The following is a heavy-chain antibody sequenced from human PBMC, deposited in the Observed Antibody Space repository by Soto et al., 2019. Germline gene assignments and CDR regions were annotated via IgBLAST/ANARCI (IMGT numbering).Heavy chain of an antibody. CDR2: IWYDGSNK. CDR3: ARGGGYCISTSCPHDAFDI. J-gene: IGHJ3*02. D-gene: IGHD2-2*01. CDR1: GFTFSSYG. Sequence: GGSLRLSCAASGFTFSSYGMHWVRQAPGKGLEWVAVIWYDGSNKYYADSVKGRFTTSRDNSKNTLYLQMNSLRAEDTAVYYCARGGGYCISTSCPHDAFDIWGQGTMVTGSS. V-gene: IGHV3-33*01.